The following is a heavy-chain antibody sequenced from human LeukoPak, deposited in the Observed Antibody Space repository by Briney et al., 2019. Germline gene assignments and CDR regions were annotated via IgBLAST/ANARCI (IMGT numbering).Heavy chain of an antibody. Sequence: SETLSLTCTVSGGSVSSSSSYWAWIRQPPGRGLEWIGSVYYSGTTYYNTSLESRVTISEDTSRNRFSLMLSSVTAADTAIYYCVRQNSDYYYYYLDVWGEGTTVIVSS. CDR1: GGSVSSSSSY. V-gene: IGHV4-39*01. J-gene: IGHJ6*03. D-gene: IGHD1-7*01. CDR3: VRQNSDYYYYYLDV. CDR2: VYYSGTT.